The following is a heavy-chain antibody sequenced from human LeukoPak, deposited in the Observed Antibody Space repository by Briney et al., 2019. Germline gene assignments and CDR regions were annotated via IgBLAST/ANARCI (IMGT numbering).Heavy chain of an antibody. CDR1: GFTVSSNY. V-gene: IGHV3-66*01. D-gene: IGHD6-6*01. CDR2: IFSGGST. J-gene: IGHJ6*02. CDR3: ARGTSIYYYGMDV. Sequence: PGGSLRLSCAPSGFTVSSNYMSWVRQPPGKGLEWVSVIFSGGSTYYADSVKGRFTISRHNSKNTLYLQMNRLRAEDRGVYYCARGTSIYYYGMDVWGRGTTVTVPS.